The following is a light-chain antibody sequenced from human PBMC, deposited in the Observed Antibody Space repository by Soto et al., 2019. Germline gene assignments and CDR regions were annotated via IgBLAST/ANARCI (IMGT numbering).Light chain of an antibody. CDR3: QQYMSYS. Sequence: DIQLTQSPSFLSASIGDRVTITCRASQGISSSLAWFQQKPGKAPKLLIYAASTLQSRVPSRFSGSGSGTDFTLTINSLQPDDFATYYCQQYMSYSFGQGTKVDIK. CDR2: AAS. V-gene: IGKV1-9*01. J-gene: IGKJ1*01. CDR1: QGISSS.